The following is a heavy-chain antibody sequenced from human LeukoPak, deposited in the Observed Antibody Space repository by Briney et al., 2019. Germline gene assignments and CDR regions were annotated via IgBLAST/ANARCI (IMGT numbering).Heavy chain of an antibody. J-gene: IGHJ3*02. Sequence: SETLSLACTVSGGSISSHYWSWNRQPPGKGLEWIGYIYYSGSTNYNPSLKSRVTISVDTSKNQFSLKLSSVTAADTAVYYCAREDYYGAFDIWGQGTMVTVSS. V-gene: IGHV4-59*11. CDR2: IYYSGST. CDR1: GGSISSHY. CDR3: AREDYYGAFDI. D-gene: IGHD3-10*01.